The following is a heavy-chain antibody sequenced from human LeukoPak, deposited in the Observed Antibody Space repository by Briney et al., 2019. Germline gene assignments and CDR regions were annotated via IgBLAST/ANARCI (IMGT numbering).Heavy chain of an antibody. J-gene: IGHJ4*02. Sequence: GRSLRLSCAASGFTFSSYGMHWVRQAPGKGLEWVSAISGSGGSTYYADSVKGRFTISRDNSENTLYLQMNSLRAEDTAVYYCAKSVRGYSYAYYPKWGQGTLVTVSS. D-gene: IGHD5-18*01. CDR1: GFTFSSYG. CDR2: ISGSGGST. V-gene: IGHV3-23*01. CDR3: AKSVRGYSYAYYPK.